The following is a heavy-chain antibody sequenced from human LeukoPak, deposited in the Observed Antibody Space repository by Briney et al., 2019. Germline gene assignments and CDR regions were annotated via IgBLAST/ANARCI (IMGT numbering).Heavy chain of an antibody. CDR1: GGSISGSY. Sequence: PETLSLTCAVYGGSISGSYWSWIRQPPGKGLEWIGEINHSGSTNYNPSLKSRVTISVDTSKNQFSLKLSSVTAADTAVYYCARDVAVGAGSYYNRSYWGQGTLVTVSS. V-gene: IGHV4-34*01. D-gene: IGHD3-10*01. CDR3: ARDVAVGAGSYYNRSY. J-gene: IGHJ4*02. CDR2: INHSGST.